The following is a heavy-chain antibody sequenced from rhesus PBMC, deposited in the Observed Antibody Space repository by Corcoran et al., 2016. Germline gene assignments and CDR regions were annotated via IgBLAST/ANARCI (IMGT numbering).Heavy chain of an antibody. CDR3: ARGLEPSWGYWYFDL. CDR2: IRSGGST. Sequence: QVQLQQWGEGLVKPSETLSLTCAVYGGSISSNYWSWIRKPRGKGLEWIGRIRSGGSTNYTPSLKCRVTISIGSSKNQFSLKLSSVTAADTAVYYCARGLEPSWGYWYFDLWGPGTPITISS. D-gene: IGHD1-1*01. CDR1: GGSISSNY. V-gene: IGHV4-160*01. J-gene: IGHJ2*01.